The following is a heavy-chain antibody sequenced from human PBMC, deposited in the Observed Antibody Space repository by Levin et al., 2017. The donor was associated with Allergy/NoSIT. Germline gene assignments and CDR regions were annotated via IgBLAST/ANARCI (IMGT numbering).Heavy chain of an antibody. CDR3: AREEGWGYHYGMDV. CDR1: GFTFTSFW. Sequence: GGSLRLSCAASGFTFTSFWMTWVRQAPGKGLEWVANIKQDGSETYYVDSVKGRFPISRDNAKNSVYLQMNSLRVDDTAVYYCAREEGWGYHYGMDVWGQGTTVTVSS. J-gene: IGHJ6*02. CDR2: IKQDGSET. V-gene: IGHV3-7*01. D-gene: IGHD3-16*02.